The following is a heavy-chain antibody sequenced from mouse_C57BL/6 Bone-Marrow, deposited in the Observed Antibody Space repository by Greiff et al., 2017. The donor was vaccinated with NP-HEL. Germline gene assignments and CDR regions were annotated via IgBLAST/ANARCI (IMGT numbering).Heavy chain of an antibody. Sequence: DVQLVESGGDLVKPGGSLKLSCAASGFTFSSYGMSWVRQTPDKRLEWVATISSGGSYTYYPDSVKGRFTISRDNAKNTLYLQMSSLKSEDTAMYYCARQISDVWGTGTTVTVSS. CDR2: ISSGGSYT. CDR1: GFTFSSYG. D-gene: IGHD6-2*01. CDR3: ARQISDV. V-gene: IGHV5-6*01. J-gene: IGHJ1*03.